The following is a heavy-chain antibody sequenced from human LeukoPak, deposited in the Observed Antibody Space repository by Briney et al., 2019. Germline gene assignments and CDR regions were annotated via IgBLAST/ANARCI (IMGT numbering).Heavy chain of an antibody. CDR1: GYPFTSYY. CDR3: ARVHYDILTGYSYFDY. Sequence: ASVKVSCKTSGYPFTSYYIHWVRQAPGQGLEWMGWISAYNDNTNYAQKLQGRVTMTTDTSTSTAYMELRSLRSDDTAVYYCARVHYDILTGYSYFDYWGQGTLVTVSS. J-gene: IGHJ4*02. CDR2: ISAYNDNT. V-gene: IGHV1-18*04. D-gene: IGHD3-9*01.